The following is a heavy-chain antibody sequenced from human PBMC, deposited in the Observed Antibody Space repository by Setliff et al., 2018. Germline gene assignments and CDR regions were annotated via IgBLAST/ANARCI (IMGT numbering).Heavy chain of an antibody. V-gene: IGHV3-23*01. CDR1: GFTFSNYA. J-gene: IGHJ4*02. Sequence: AGGSLRLSCAASGFTFSNYAMSWVRQAPGKGLEWVSVISGSGGSTYYADSVKGRFTISRDNSKNTLYLQMNSLRAEDTAVYYCAKSHTGYYYDSSGYAVDYWGQGTLVTVSS. CDR3: AKSHTGYYYDSSGYAVDY. D-gene: IGHD3-22*01. CDR2: ISGSGGST.